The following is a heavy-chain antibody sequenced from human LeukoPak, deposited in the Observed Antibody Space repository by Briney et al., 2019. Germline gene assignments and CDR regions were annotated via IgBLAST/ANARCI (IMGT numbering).Heavy chain of an antibody. CDR2: IKGKTDGGTT. J-gene: IGHJ4*02. Sequence: GSLRLSCAASGFTFSNAWMSWVRQAPGKGLEWVGRIKGKTDGGTTDYAAPVKGRFTISRDDSKNTLYLQMNSLKTEDTAVYYCTTGPRQDSGSYFGYWGQGTLVTVSS. V-gene: IGHV3-15*01. CDR1: GFTFSNAW. D-gene: IGHD1-26*01. CDR3: TTGPRQDSGSYFGY.